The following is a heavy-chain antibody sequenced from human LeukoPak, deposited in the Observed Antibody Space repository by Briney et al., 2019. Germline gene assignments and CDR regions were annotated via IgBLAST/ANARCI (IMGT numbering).Heavy chain of an antibody. J-gene: IGHJ3*02. CDR2: ITGNGGSI. CDR3: VKDGSYIAFDI. Sequence: GGSLRLSCVASGFAFHAHGMNWVRQAPGKGLEWVSGITGNGGSISYADSVKGRFAISRDNTKNSLYLQMTSLKVEDTALYYCVKDGSYIAFDIWGLGTMVTVSS. CDR1: GFAFHAHG. D-gene: IGHD1-26*01. V-gene: IGHV3-20*04.